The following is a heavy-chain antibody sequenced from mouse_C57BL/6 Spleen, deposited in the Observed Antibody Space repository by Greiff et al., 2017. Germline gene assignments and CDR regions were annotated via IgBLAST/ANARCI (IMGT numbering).Heavy chain of an antibody. D-gene: IGHD2-4*01. Sequence: VQLQQSGPGLVQPSQSLSITCTVSGFSLTSYGVHWVRQSPGKGLEWLGVIWSGGSTDYNAAFIYRLSISKDNAKSQVFFKMNSLQADDTAIYYCASVYYDYDGFSYWGQGTLVTVSA. V-gene: IGHV2-2*01. CDR1: GFSLTSYG. CDR2: IWSGGST. J-gene: IGHJ3*01. CDR3: ASVYYDYDGFSY.